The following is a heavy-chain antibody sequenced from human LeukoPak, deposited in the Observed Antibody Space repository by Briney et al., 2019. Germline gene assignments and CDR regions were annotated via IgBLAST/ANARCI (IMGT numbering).Heavy chain of an antibody. CDR3: SRARYCSSTSCAQVFDY. CDR2: INPNSGGT. Sequence: GASVNVSCKASGYTFTGYYMHWVRQAPGQGLEWMGYINPNSGGTNYAQNFQGRGTMTRDTSNSTAYMEPSRLRSDDTAVYYCSRARYCSSTSCAQVFDYWGQGTLVTVSS. D-gene: IGHD2-2*01. CDR1: GYTFTGYY. V-gene: IGHV1-2*02. J-gene: IGHJ4*02.